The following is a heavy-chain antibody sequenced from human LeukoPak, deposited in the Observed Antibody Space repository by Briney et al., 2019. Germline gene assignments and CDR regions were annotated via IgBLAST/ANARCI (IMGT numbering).Heavy chain of an antibody. CDR1: GGTFSSYA. V-gene: IGHV1-69*13. D-gene: IGHD1-26*01. Sequence: SVKVSCKASGGTFSSYAISWVRQAPGQGLEWMGGIIPIFGTANYAQKFQGGVTITADGSTSTAYMELSSLRSEDTAVYYCARDSGSYSVQYFQHWGQGTLVTVSS. J-gene: IGHJ1*01. CDR2: IIPIFGTA. CDR3: ARDSGSYSVQYFQH.